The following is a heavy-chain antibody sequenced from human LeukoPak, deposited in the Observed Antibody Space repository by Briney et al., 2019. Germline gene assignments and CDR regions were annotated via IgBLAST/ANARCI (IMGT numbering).Heavy chain of an antibody. CDR1: GFTFSSYG. CDR2: ISGSGGST. Sequence: GGSLRLSCAASGFTFSSYGMSWVRQAPGKGLEWVSAISGSGGSTYYADSVKGRFTISRDNSKNTLYLQMNSLRAEDTAVYYCAKDTITIFGVVTTLGWFDPWGQGTLVTVSS. J-gene: IGHJ5*02. D-gene: IGHD3-3*01. V-gene: IGHV3-23*01. CDR3: AKDTITIFGVVTTLGWFDP.